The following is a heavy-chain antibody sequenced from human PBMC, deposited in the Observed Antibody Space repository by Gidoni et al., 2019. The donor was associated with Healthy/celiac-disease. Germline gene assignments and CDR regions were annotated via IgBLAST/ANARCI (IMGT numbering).Heavy chain of an antibody. CDR3: ARAVVVPAAIANHYYYYGMDV. CDR2: ISSSVRNI. D-gene: IGHD2-2*02. V-gene: IGHV3-11*01. CDR1: GFTFIACY. Sequence: QVQLVESGGGLVKPGGSLSLSCTAPGFTFIACYFTWIRPAPGKGLERVSYISSSVRNISYADSGKGRFTICRDNAKNSLYLQMNSLRAEDTAVYDCARAVVVPAAIANHYYYYGMDVWGQGTTVTVSS. J-gene: IGHJ6*02.